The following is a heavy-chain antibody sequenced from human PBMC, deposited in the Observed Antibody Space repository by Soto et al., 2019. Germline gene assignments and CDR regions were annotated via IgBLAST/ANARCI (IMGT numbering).Heavy chain of an antibody. D-gene: IGHD6-13*01. V-gene: IGHV1-69*13. Sequence: SVKVSCKASGGTFSSYAISWVRQAPGQGLEWMGGIIPIFGTANYAQKFQGRVTITADESMSTAYMELSSLRSEDTAVYYCASPIAAGHYTTFDYWGQGTLVTVSS. CDR2: IIPIFGTA. CDR3: ASPIAAGHYTTFDY. CDR1: GGTFSSYA. J-gene: IGHJ4*02.